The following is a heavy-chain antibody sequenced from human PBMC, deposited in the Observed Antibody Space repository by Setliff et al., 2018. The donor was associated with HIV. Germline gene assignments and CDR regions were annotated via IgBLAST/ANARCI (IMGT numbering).Heavy chain of an antibody. CDR2: MVPVIGAA. CDR1: GGSFSSYG. CDR3: ARGGYCSSTSCPSYYYYMDV. V-gene: IGHV1-69*06. J-gene: IGHJ6*03. Sequence: EASVKVSCKASGGSFSSYGINWLRQAPGQGLEWMGGMVPVIGAAQYAQKFQGRVTITADKSTSTAYMELSSLRFEDTAVYYCARGGYCSSTSCPSYYYYMDVWGKGTTVTVSS. D-gene: IGHD2-2*01.